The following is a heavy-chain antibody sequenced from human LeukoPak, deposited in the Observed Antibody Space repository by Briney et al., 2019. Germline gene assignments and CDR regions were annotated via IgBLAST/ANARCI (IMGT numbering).Heavy chain of an antibody. CDR1: GFTFSSYG. Sequence: GGSLRLSCAASGFTFSSYGMSWVRQAPGKGLEWVSAISGSGGSTYYADSVKGRFTISRDNSKNTLYLQMNSLRAEDTAVYYCASSQTMVRGVIVPRTDYWGQGTLVTVSS. D-gene: IGHD3-10*01. V-gene: IGHV3-23*01. CDR2: ISGSGGST. J-gene: IGHJ4*02. CDR3: ASSQTMVRGVIVPRTDY.